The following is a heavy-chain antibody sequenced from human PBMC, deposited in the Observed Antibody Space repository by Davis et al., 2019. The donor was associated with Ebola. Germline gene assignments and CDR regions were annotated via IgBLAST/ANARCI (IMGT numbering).Heavy chain of an antibody. V-gene: IGHV3-48*03. CDR1: GFTFSSYE. CDR3: ARSTMIENPGMDV. CDR2: ISSSGSTI. Sequence: PGGSLRLSCAASGFTFSSYEMNWVRQAPGKGLEWVSYISSSGSTIYYADSVKGRFTISRDNAKNSLYLQMNSLRAEDTAVYYCARSTMIENPGMDVWGQGTTVTVSS. D-gene: IGHD3-22*01. J-gene: IGHJ6*02.